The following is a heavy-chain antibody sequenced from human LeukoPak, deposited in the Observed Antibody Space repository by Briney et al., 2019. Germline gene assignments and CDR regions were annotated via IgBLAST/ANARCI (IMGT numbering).Heavy chain of an antibody. CDR2: IIPIFGTA. J-gene: IGHJ3*02. CDR3: ARDQPINPSVSAFDT. V-gene: IGHV1-69*06. Sequence: ASVKVSCKASGGTFSSYAISWVRQAPGQGLEWMGGIIPIFGTANYAQKFQGRVTITADKSTSTANMELSSLRSEDTAVYYCARDQPINPSVSAFDTWGQGTMVTVSS. D-gene: IGHD3-10*01. CDR1: GGTFSSYA.